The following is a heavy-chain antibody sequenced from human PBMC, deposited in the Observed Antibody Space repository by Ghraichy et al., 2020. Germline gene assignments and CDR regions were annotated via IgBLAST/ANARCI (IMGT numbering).Heavy chain of an antibody. CDR3: ARGFPMVRGGLPTAFHYAMDV. D-gene: IGHD3-10*01. CDR1: GGSISSGDYF. V-gene: IGHV4-30-2*01. CDR2: IYHSGST. J-gene: IGHJ6*02. Sequence: SETLSLTCGVSGGSISSGDYFWSWIRQPPEKGLEWIGYIYHSGSTYYNSSLKSRLTISLDRSQNRFSLTVTSVTAADTAIYYCARGFPMVRGGLPTAFHYAMDVWGQGTTVTVSS.